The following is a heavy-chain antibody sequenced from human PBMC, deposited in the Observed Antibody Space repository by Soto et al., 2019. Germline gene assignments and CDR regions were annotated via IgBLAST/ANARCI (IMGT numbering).Heavy chain of an antibody. J-gene: IGHJ6*03. CDR2: IYYSGST. V-gene: IGHV4-31*03. CDR1: GGSISSGGYY. D-gene: IGHD4-17*01. CDR3: ARVIHGDYVSRYYYYYMDV. Sequence: PSETQSLTCTVSGGSISSGGYYWSWIRQHPGKGLEWIGYIYYSGSTYYNPSLKSRVTISVDTSKNQFSLKLSSVTAADTAVYYCARVIHGDYVSRYYYYYMDVWGKGTTVTVSS.